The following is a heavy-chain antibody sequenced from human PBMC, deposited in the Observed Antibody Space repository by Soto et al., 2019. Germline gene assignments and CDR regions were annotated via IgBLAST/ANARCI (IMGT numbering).Heavy chain of an antibody. CDR2: VYTTGST. CDR3: ARDFNSIFDDFADMRWNLDP. Sequence: PSETLSLTCTVTGGSINTYYWSWIRQSAGKGLEWIGRVYTTGSTNYNPSLKSRVTISVDTSRNQFSLSLRSVTAADTAVYYCARDFNSIFDDFADMRWNLDPWGQGTLVTVYS. V-gene: IGHV4-4*07. CDR1: GGSINTYY. D-gene: IGHD3-3*02. J-gene: IGHJ5*02.